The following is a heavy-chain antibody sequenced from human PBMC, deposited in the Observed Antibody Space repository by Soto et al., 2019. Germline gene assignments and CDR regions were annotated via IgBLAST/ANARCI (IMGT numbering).Heavy chain of an antibody. CDR3: ARGWGFGVNYYYFDF. CDR2: VYYSGNT. D-gene: IGHD2-8*01. Sequence: QVHLQESGPGVVKPSETLSLTCTVSDGSISTYYWTWIRQPPGKGLEWIGFVYYSGNTNYNASLKSRVTMSVDTSKNQFSLKLNSVTAADTAVYFCARGWGFGVNYYYFDFWGQGSLVTVSS. CDR1: DGSISTYY. V-gene: IGHV4-59*01. J-gene: IGHJ4*02.